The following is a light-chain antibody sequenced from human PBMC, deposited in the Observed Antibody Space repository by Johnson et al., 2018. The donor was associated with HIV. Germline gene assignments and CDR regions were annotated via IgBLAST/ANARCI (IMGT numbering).Light chain of an antibody. CDR2: ENN. V-gene: IGLV1-51*02. J-gene: IGLJ1*01. CDR1: SSNIGNNY. Sequence: SVLTQPPSVSAAPGQKVTISCSGSSSNIGNNYVSWYQQLPGTAPKLLIYENNKRPSGIPDRYSVSQSGTSATTGITGLQTGAEADYYCGTWDSSLRAYVFRTGTQVTVL. CDR3: GTWDSSLRAYV.